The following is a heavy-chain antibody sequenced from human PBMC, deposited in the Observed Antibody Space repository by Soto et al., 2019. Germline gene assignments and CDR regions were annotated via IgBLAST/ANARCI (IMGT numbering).Heavy chain of an antibody. Sequence: SETVSLTCTVSGVSISTSHWWSWVRQPPGQGLDWIGEIHHSGSTKFNPSLKSRVTISVDKSKSQFSLKLSSVTAADTAIYYCARDVGFFYDDSPAGHFDFWGQGTLVTSPQ. CDR1: GVSISTSHW. J-gene: IGHJ4*02. D-gene: IGHD3-22*01. CDR3: ARDVGFFYDDSPAGHFDF. CDR2: IHHSGST. V-gene: IGHV4-4*02.